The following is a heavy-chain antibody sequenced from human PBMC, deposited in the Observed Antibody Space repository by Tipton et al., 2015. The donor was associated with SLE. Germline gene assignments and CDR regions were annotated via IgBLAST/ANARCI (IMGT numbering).Heavy chain of an antibody. Sequence: TLSLTCTVSGGSIGSSNYYWAWIRQPPGKGLEWIGNIYYRGSTYYNPSLRSRVTISVDMSKNQVSLKLSSVTAADTAVYYCARVAPAEVFDYWGQGTLVTVSS. CDR3: ARVAPAEVFDY. J-gene: IGHJ4*02. D-gene: IGHD2-2*01. CDR1: GGSIGSSNYY. V-gene: IGHV4-39*07. CDR2: IYYRGST.